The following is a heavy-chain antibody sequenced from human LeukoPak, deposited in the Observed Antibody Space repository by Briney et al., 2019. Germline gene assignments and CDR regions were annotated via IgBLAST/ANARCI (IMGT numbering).Heavy chain of an antibody. J-gene: IGHJ4*02. Sequence: PSETLSLTCAVSGGSISSSNWWSWVRQPPGKGLEWIGEIYHSGSTNYNPSLKSRVTISVDKSKNQFSLKLSSVTAADTAVYYCARDARGSGSYPFDYWGQGTLVTVSS. CDR2: IYHSGST. V-gene: IGHV4-4*02. CDR1: GGSISSSNW. CDR3: ARDARGSGSYPFDY. D-gene: IGHD1-26*01.